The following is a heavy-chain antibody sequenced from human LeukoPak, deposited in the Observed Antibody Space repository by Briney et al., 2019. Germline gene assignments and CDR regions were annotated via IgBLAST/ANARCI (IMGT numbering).Heavy chain of an antibody. Sequence: PGGSLRLACAATGFNFGVYNMNWVRQAPGKGLEWVSSISSRSSYMDYTDSVRGRFTVSRDNAQDTLYLQMTGLRAEDTAVYYCARESNFADSFDIWGQGTMATVSS. CDR1: GFNFGVYN. CDR3: ARESNFADSFDI. D-gene: IGHD2/OR15-2a*01. J-gene: IGHJ3*02. CDR2: ISSRSSYM. V-gene: IGHV3-21*01.